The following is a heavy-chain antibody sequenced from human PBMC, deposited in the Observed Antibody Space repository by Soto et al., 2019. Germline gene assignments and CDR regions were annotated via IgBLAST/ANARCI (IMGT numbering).Heavy chain of an antibody. V-gene: IGHV4-39*01. CDR1: GGSISSSSYY. D-gene: IGHD6-13*01. Sequence: SETLSLTCTVSGGSISSSSYYWGWIRQPPGKGLEWIGSIYYSGSTYYNPSLKSRVTISVDTSKNQFSLKLSSVTAADTAVYYCARGIAAAGTTPFAYWGQGTLVTVSS. CDR2: IYYSGST. CDR3: ARGIAAAGTTPFAY. J-gene: IGHJ4*02.